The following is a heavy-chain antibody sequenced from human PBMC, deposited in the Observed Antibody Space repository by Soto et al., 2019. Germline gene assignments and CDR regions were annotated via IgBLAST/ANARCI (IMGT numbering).Heavy chain of an antibody. CDR3: AHRRLVRGSNWFDP. Sequence: QITLKESGPTLVKPTQTLTLTCTFSGFSLNSTGVGVGWIRQPPGKALEWLALISWNNNKLYSPSLRTRLSTTKDTSKNQVVLTVTNMDPEDTGTYYCAHRRLVRGSNWFDPWGQGTLVIVSS. CDR1: GFSLNSTGVG. V-gene: IGHV2-5*01. J-gene: IGHJ5*02. D-gene: IGHD3-10*01. CDR2: ISWNNNK.